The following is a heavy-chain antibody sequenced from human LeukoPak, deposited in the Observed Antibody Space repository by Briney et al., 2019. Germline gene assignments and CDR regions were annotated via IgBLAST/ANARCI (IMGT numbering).Heavy chain of an antibody. Sequence: GGSLRLSCAASGFTFSDYYMSWIRQAPGKGLEWVSYISSSGSTIYYADSVKGRFTISRDNAKNSLYLQMNSLRAEDTAVYYCARDPPPPLGYCSSTSCVKPGAFDIWGQGTMVTVSS. CDR1: GFTFSDYY. D-gene: IGHD2-2*01. V-gene: IGHV3-11*01. CDR3: ARDPPPPLGYCSSTSCVKPGAFDI. J-gene: IGHJ3*02. CDR2: ISSSGSTI.